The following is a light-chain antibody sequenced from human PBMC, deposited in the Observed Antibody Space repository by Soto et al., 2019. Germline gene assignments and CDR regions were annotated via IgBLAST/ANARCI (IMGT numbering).Light chain of an antibody. Sequence: QSALTQPPSASGSPGQSVTISCTGTSSDIGGYNSVSWYQQHPGKAPRLMIYEVSKRPSGVPDRFSGSKSGYTASLTVSGLQTEDEADYYCSSYAGSSNVFGTGTKLTVL. J-gene: IGLJ1*01. CDR2: EVS. CDR1: SSDIGGYNS. V-gene: IGLV2-8*01. CDR3: SSYAGSSNV.